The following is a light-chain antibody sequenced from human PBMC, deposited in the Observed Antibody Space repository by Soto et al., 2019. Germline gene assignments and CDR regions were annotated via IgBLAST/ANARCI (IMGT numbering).Light chain of an antibody. V-gene: IGKV1-12*01. J-gene: IGKJ1*01. Sequence: DIHMSQSPSSVSASVGDRVTITCRASQDVSTWVAWYQRRPGKAPKLLMYATSTLQSGVPSRFSGSGSGTDFTLTISSLQPEDSAIYFCQQAHTLPWTFGQGTKVDIK. CDR2: ATS. CDR1: QDVSTW. CDR3: QQAHTLPWT.